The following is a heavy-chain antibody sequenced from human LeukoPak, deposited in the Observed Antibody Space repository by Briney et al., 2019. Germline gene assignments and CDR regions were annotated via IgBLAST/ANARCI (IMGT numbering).Heavy chain of an antibody. V-gene: IGHV4-39*07. Sequence: PSETLSLTCTVSGGSISSSSYYWGWIRQPPGKGLEWIGSIYYSGSTYYNPSLKSRVTISVDTSKNQFSLKLSSVTAADTAVYYCARGDANHVDTAIMRGGSAFDYWGQGTLVTVSS. CDR2: IYYSGST. J-gene: IGHJ4*02. CDR1: GGSISSSSYY. D-gene: IGHD5-18*01. CDR3: ARGDANHVDTAIMRGGSAFDY.